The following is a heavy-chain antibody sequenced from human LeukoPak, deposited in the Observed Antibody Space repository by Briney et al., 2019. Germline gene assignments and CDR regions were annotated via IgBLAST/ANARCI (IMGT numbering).Heavy chain of an antibody. CDR3: ARAPPDI. CDR1: GFTFTTYE. Sequence: GGSLRLSCAASGFTFTTYEMNWVRQAPGKGLEWIPYISTTDNAIYYADSVKGRFTISTDNAKNSLYLQMNNLRAEDTAVYYCARAPPDIWGQGTMVTVSS. V-gene: IGHV3-48*03. CDR2: ISTTDNAI. J-gene: IGHJ3*02.